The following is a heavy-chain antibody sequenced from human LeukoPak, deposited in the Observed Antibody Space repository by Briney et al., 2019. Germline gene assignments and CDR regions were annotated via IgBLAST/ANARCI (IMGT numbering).Heavy chain of an antibody. J-gene: IGHJ4*02. CDR3: AKVLGWYGDYDSIFDY. CDR2: ISGSGGST. D-gene: IGHD4-17*01. CDR1: GFTFSSYA. Sequence: PGGSLRLSCAASGFTFSSYAMSWVRQAPGKGLEWVSAISGSGGSTYYADSVKGRFTISRDNSKNTLYLQMNSLRAEDTAVYYCAKVLGWYGDYDSIFDYWGQGTLVTVSS. V-gene: IGHV3-23*01.